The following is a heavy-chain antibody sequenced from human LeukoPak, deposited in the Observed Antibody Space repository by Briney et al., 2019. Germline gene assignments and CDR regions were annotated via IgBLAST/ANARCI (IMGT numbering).Heavy chain of an antibody. CDR3: ASCRAHWFGP. CDR2: IYHSGST. J-gene: IGHJ5*02. V-gene: IGHV4-30-4*01. CDR1: GDSISSSDSY. Sequence: SQTLSLTCTVSGDSISSSDSYRSWIRQPPGKGLEWIGFIYHSGSTYYNPSLKSRVTISVDTSKNQFSLKLNSVTAADTAVYYCASCRAHWFGPWGQGMLVTVSS.